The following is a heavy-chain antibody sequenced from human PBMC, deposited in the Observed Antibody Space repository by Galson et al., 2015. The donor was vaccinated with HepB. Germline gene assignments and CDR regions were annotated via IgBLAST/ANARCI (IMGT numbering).Heavy chain of an antibody. CDR2: IIPIFGTA. CDR1: GGTFSSYA. J-gene: IGHJ6*03. CDR3: ARWGWDCSGGSCYSGYYYYMDV. Sequence: SVKVSCKASGGTFSSYAISWVRQAPGQGLEWMGGIIPIFGTANYAQKFQGRVTITADESTSTAYMELSSLRSEDTAVYYCARWGWDCSGGSCYSGYYYYMDVWGKGTTVTVSS. V-gene: IGHV1-69*13. D-gene: IGHD2-15*01.